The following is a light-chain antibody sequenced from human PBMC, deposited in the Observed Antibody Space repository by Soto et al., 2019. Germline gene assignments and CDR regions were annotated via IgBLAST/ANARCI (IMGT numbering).Light chain of an antibody. Sequence: EVVMTQSPGTLSVSPGERATLSCRASQSVNSNLAWYQQKLGQPPRLLIYGASARATGIPARFSGGGSGTEFTLTISSLQSEDFALYYCQQYFNWPRTFGQGTKVDIK. J-gene: IGKJ1*01. V-gene: IGKV3-15*01. CDR3: QQYFNWPRT. CDR2: GAS. CDR1: QSVNSN.